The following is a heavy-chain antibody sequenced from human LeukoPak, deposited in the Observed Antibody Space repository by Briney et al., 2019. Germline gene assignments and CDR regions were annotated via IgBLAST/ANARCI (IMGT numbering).Heavy chain of an antibody. Sequence: SETLSLTCAVYGGSFSGYYWSWIRQPPGKGLEWIGEINHSGSTNYNPSLKSRVTISVDTSKNQFSLKLSSVTAADMAVYYCARHTYYYDSSGYGYDYWGQGTMVTVSS. J-gene: IGHJ4*02. CDR2: INHSGST. D-gene: IGHD3-22*01. CDR1: GGSFSGYY. CDR3: ARHTYYYDSSGYGYDY. V-gene: IGHV4-34*01.